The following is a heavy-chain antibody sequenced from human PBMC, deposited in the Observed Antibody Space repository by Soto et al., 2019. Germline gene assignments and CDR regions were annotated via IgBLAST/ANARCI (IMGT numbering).Heavy chain of an antibody. J-gene: IGHJ5*02. CDR2: LDYSEST. D-gene: IGHD2-8*01. V-gene: IGHV4-30-2*03. CDR3: ARHPPLGYCTNGVCYITGWFDP. CDR1: GGSINSGDYS. Sequence: PSETLSLTCTFSGGSINSGDYSWSWDRQSPGQGLEWIGSLDYSESTNYNPSLKSRVTISVDTSKNQFSLKLSSVTAADTAVYYCARHPPLGYCTNGVCYITGWFDPWGQGTLVTVSS.